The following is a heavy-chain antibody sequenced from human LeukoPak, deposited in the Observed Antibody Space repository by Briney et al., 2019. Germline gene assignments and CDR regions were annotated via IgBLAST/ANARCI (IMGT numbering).Heavy chain of an antibody. V-gene: IGHV4-61*02. J-gene: IGHJ4*02. D-gene: IGHD3-9*01. CDR2: IYTSGST. CDR1: GGSISSGSYY. CDR3: ASYLTGYYRIDY. Sequence: SETLSLTCTVSGGSISSGSYYWSWIRQPAGKGLEWIGRIYTSGSTNYNPSLKSRVTISVDTSKNQFSLKLSSVTAADTAVYYCASYLTGYYRIDYWGQGTLVTASS.